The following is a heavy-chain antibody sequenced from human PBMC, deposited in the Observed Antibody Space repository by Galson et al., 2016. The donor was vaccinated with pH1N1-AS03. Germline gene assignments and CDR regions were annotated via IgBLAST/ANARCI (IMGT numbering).Heavy chain of an antibody. CDR2: IDWDDGT. Sequence: PALVKPTQTLTLTCTVSGFSLRTGGMRGSWIRQPPGKALEWLGRIDWDDGTFYSTSLKTRLTISKDTSKNQVVLTMTNMDPVDTGTYYCARTLNYNTGLDVWGPGATVTVSS. D-gene: IGHD5-24*01. V-gene: IGHV2-70*04. CDR3: ARTLNYNTGLDV. CDR1: GFSLRTGGMR. J-gene: IGHJ6*02.